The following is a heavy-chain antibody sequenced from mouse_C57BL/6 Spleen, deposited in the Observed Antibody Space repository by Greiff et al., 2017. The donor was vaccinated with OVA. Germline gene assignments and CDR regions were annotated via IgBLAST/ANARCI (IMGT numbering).Heavy chain of an antibody. J-gene: IGHJ3*01. D-gene: IGHD3-2*02. CDR3: AISPAQATWAY. CDR1: GYTFTSYW. CDR2: IHPSDSDT. V-gene: IGHV1-74*01. Sequence: QVQLKQPGAELVKPGASVKVSCKASGYTFTSYWMHWVKQRPGQGLEWIGRIHPSDSDTNYNQKFKGKATLTVDKSSSTAYMQLSSLTSEDSAVYYCAISPAQATWAYWGQGTLVTVSA.